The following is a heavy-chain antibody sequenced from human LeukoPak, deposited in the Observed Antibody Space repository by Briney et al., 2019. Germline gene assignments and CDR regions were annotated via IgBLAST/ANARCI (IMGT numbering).Heavy chain of an antibody. CDR1: GGSISRSRDY. CDR2: IYYSGST. J-gene: IGHJ3*02. CDR3: ARSDGYGLVGI. D-gene: IGHD3-10*01. V-gene: IGHV4-39*07. Sequence: PSETLSLTCTVSGGSISRSRDYWGWIRQPPGKGLEWIGSIYYSGSTYYNPSLKSRVTISGDTSKNRFSLTLSSVTAADTAVYYCARSDGYGLVGIWGQGTMVTVSS.